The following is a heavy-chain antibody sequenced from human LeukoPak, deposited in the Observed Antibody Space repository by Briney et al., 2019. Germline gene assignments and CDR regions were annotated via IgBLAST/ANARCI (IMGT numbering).Heavy chain of an antibody. CDR3: ARGVWHFDL. Sequence: SETLSLTCSVSGGSISSNYWSWIRQPAGKGLEWIGRIYTSGGTNYSPSLKSRVTISIDRSKNQFSLNLSSVTAADTAVYYCARGVWHFDLWGRGTLVTVSS. CDR2: IYTSGGT. CDR1: GGSISSNY. V-gene: IGHV4-4*07. J-gene: IGHJ2*01.